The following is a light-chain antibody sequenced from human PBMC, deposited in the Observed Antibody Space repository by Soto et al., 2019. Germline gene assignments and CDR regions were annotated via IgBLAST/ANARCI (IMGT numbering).Light chain of an antibody. V-gene: IGKV1-27*01. CDR2: AAS. CDR3: QKYSSVPV. J-gene: IGKJ3*01. Sequence: DIQMTQSPTSLSASVGDRVTTTCRASQGIRHFVAWYQQKPGKAPKLLIYAASTLQSGVPSRFSGSGSGTDFTLTINSLQPEDVATYSCQKYSSVPVFGPGTKVEIK. CDR1: QGIRHF.